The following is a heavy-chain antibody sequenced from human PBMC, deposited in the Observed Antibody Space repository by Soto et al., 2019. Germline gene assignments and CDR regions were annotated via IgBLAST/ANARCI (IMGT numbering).Heavy chain of an antibody. V-gene: IGHV1-69*01. Sequence: QVQLVQSGAEVMKPGSSVKVSCRASGGTLNKHAITWVRRAPGQGLEWLGGIIPMFGIPNYPQKFQGRVTITADDSTNTSHMELIGLTSDDTAVYYCARGGTSGWLKGAYDVWGQGTMVTVSS. CDR3: ARGGTSGWLKGAYDV. J-gene: IGHJ3*01. D-gene: IGHD6-19*01. CDR2: IIPMFGIP. CDR1: GGTLNKHA.